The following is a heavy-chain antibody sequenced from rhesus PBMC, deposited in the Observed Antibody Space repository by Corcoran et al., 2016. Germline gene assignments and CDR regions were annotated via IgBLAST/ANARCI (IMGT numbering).Heavy chain of an antibody. CDR2: IYGSGGGT. V-gene: IGHV4-106*01. J-gene: IGHJ4*01. Sequence: QVQLQESGPGLVKPSETLSLTCAVSGGSIRDDYSLRWIRQPPGQGLAWIGYIYGSGGGTNYNPALKKRGTISIDTSKNQFSRKLSSVTAADTAVYYGARRDLTMFGRDLDYWGQGVLGTVAS. CDR3: ARRDLTMFGRDLDY. D-gene: IGHD3-3*01. CDR1: GGSIRDDYS.